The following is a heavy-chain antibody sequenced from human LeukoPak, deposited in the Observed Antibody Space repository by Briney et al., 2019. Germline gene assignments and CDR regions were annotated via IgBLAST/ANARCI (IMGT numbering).Heavy chain of an antibody. Sequence: GSSVKVSCKASGYTFTSYGISWVRQAPGQGLEWMGWISAYNGSTNYAQKLQGRVTMTTDTSTSTAYMELRSLRSDDTAVYYCARDPGGRQYYYDSSGYFDYWGQGTLVTVSS. CDR3: ARDPGGRQYYYDSSGYFDY. D-gene: IGHD3-22*01. V-gene: IGHV1-18*01. J-gene: IGHJ4*02. CDR2: ISAYNGST. CDR1: GYTFTSYG.